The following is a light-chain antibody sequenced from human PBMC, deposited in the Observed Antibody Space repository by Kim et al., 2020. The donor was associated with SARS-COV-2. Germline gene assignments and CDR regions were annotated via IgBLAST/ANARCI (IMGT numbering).Light chain of an antibody. V-gene: IGKV3-11*01. Sequence: EIVLTQSPATLSLSSGERATLSCRASQSVGTYLVWFQQQPGQAPRLLIYDASNRATGIPARFSGSGSGTDFTLTIRGLEPEDFAVYFCQQRSTWPLTFGGGTKVDIK. CDR3: QQRSTWPLT. J-gene: IGKJ4*01. CDR2: DAS. CDR1: QSVGTY.